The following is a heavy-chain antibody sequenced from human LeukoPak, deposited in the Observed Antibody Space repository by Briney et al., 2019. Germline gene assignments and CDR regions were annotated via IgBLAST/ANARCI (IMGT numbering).Heavy chain of an antibody. J-gene: IGHJ4*02. V-gene: IGHV4-4*02. CDR1: GGSISSTYW. D-gene: IGHD7-27*01. CDR3: ASRKLGNDY. CDR2: IYHSGST. Sequence: PSGTLSLTCAVSGGSISSTYWWTWVRPPPGKGLEWIGEIYHSGSTNYNPSLKSRLTISIDKSKNQFSLKLTSVTAADTAVYYCASRKLGNDYWGQGTLVTVSS.